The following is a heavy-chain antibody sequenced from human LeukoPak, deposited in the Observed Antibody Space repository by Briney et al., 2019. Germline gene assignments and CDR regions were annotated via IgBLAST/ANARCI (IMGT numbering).Heavy chain of an antibody. J-gene: IGHJ4*02. D-gene: IGHD3-22*01. Sequence: ASVKVSCKASGGTFSSYAISWVRQAPGQGLEWMGRIIPIFGTANYAQKFQGRVTITTDESTSTAYMELSSLRSEDTAVYYCASRLYYDSSGQNDYWGQGTLATVSS. CDR3: ASRLYYDSSGQNDY. V-gene: IGHV1-69*05. CDR2: IIPIFGTA. CDR1: GGTFSSYA.